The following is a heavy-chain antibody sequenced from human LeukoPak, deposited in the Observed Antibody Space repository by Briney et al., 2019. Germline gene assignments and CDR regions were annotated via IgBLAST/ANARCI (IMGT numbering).Heavy chain of an antibody. D-gene: IGHD5-24*01. Sequence: PGGSLRLSCAAAGFTFSSYARHWVRQAPGKGLEYVSAISSNGGSTYYANSVKGRFTISRDNSKNTLYLQMGSLRAEDMAVYYCARSEMATPFDYWGQGTLVTVSS. J-gene: IGHJ4*02. CDR3: ARSEMATPFDY. CDR2: ISSNGGST. CDR1: GFTFSSYA. V-gene: IGHV3-64*01.